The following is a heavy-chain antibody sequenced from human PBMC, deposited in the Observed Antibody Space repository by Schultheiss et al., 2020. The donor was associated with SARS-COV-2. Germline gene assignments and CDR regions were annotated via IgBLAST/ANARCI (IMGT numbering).Heavy chain of an antibody. V-gene: IGHV4-39*07. CDR2: IYHSGST. CDR1: GGSISSGGYY. Sequence: SETLSLTCTVSGGSISSGGYYWSWIRQHPGKGLEWIGEIYHSGSTYYNPSLKSRVTISVDTSKNQFSLKLSSVTAADTAVYYCARAVGPISPQYFDYWGQGTLVTGSS. CDR3: ARAVGPISPQYFDY. D-gene: IGHD3/OR15-3a*01. J-gene: IGHJ4*02.